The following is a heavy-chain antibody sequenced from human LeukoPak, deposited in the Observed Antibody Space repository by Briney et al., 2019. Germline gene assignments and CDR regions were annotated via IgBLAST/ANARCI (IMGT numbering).Heavy chain of an antibody. CDR1: GFTFSSYG. J-gene: IGHJ3*02. CDR2: ISYDGSNK. CDR3: ARGTYPRFLEWFPPGDAFDI. D-gene: IGHD3-3*01. V-gene: IGHV3-30*03. Sequence: PGGSLRLSCAASGFTFSSYGMHWVRQAPGKGLEWVAVISYDGSNKYYADSVKGRFTISRDNSKNTLYLQMNSLRAEDTAVYYCARGTYPRFLEWFPPGDAFDIWGQGTMVTVSS.